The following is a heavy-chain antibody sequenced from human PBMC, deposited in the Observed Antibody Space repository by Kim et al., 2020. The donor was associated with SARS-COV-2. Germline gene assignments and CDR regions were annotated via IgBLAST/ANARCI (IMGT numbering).Heavy chain of an antibody. Sequence: ASVKVSCKASGYTFTSYGISWVRQAPGQGLEWMGWISAYNGNTNYAQKLQGRVTMTTDTSTSTAYMELRSLRSDDTAVYYCARDFGIAVAGTCGYWGQGTLVNVSS. CDR3: ARDFGIAVAGTCGY. CDR1: GYTFTSYG. D-gene: IGHD6-19*01. J-gene: IGHJ4*02. CDR2: ISAYNGNT. V-gene: IGHV1-18*01.